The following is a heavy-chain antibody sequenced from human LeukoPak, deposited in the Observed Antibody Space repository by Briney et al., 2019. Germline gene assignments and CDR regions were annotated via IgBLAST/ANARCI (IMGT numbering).Heavy chain of an antibody. V-gene: IGHV1-69*13. CDR2: IIPIFGTA. Sequence: SVKVSCKASGYTFTSYYMHWVRQAPGQGLEWMGGIIPIFGTANYAQKFQGRVTITADESTSTAYMELSSLRSEDTAVYYCARTSDILTGYYLYWGQGTLVTVSS. CDR1: GYTFTSYY. D-gene: IGHD3-9*01. CDR3: ARTSDILTGYYLY. J-gene: IGHJ4*02.